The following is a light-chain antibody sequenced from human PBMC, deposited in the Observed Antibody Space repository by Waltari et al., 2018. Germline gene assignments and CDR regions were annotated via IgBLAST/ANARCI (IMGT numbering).Light chain of an antibody. CDR1: QSVTSN. CDR2: GAS. CDR3: LQYNDWPPWT. Sequence: EIVMTQSPATLSVSPGERATLSCRASQSVTSNLAWYQQKPGQAPRLLIFGASTRAADTPARFSGSGSGTEFTLTISSLQSEDFAVYYCLQYNDWPPWTFGQGTKVEI. V-gene: IGKV3-15*01. J-gene: IGKJ1*01.